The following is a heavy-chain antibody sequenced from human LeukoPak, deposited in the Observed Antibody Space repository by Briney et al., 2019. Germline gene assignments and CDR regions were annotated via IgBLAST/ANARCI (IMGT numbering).Heavy chain of an antibody. CDR2: VNRDGSST. CDR1: GFTFSDYW. CDR3: ARDRSISAAGDTY. D-gene: IGHD6-13*01. V-gene: IGHV3-74*01. Sequence: PGGSLRLSCAASGFTFSDYWMHWVRQALGKGLVCVSRVNRDGSSTSYADSVKGRFTISRDNAKNTLSLQMNSLRAEDTAVYYCARDRSISAAGDTYWGQGTLVTVSS. J-gene: IGHJ4*02.